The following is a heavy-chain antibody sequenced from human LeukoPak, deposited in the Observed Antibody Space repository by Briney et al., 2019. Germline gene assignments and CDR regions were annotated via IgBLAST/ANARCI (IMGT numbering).Heavy chain of an antibody. CDR2: IWYDGSNK. CDR3: ATAGSGTYADY. D-gene: IGHD1-26*01. CDR1: GFTFSSYD. V-gene: IGHV3-33*01. Sequence: GRSLRLSCAASGFTFSSYDMHWVRQAPGKGLEWVALIWYDGSNKYYADSVKGRFTISRDNSKNTLYLQMISLRAEDTALYYCATAGSGTYADYWGLGTLVTVSS. J-gene: IGHJ4*02.